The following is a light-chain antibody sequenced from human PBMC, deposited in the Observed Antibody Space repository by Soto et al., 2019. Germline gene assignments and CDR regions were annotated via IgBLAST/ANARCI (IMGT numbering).Light chain of an antibody. CDR3: QQYNNWPRT. Sequence: IVMTQSPATLSVSPGERATLSCRASQSVSSNLAWYQQKPGQAPRLLIYGASTRATGIPARFSGSGSGTEFTLTINSLQSEDFAVYYCQQYNNWPRTFGQGTKVEIK. CDR2: GAS. CDR1: QSVSSN. J-gene: IGKJ1*01. V-gene: IGKV3-15*01.